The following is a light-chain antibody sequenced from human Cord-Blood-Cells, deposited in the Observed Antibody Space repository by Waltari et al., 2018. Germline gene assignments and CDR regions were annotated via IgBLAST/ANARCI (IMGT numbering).Light chain of an antibody. J-gene: IGLJ2*01. V-gene: IGLV3-21*04. CDR3: QVWDSSSDHVV. Sequence: SYVLTQPPSVSVAPGKTARITCGGNNIGSKSVHWYQQKPGQAPVLGIYYDSDRPSGIPERFSGSNSGNTATLTISRVEAGDEADYYCQVWDSSSDHVVFGGGTTLTVL. CDR2: YDS. CDR1: NIGSKS.